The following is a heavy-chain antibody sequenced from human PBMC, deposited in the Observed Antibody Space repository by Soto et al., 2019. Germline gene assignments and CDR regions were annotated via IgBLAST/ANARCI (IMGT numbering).Heavy chain of an antibody. CDR2: ISYDGSNK. V-gene: IGHV3-30-3*01. D-gene: IGHD2-21*02. CDR1: GFTFSSYA. CDR3: ARDGCGGDCYVYYFDY. Sequence: QVQLVESGGGVVQPGRSLRLSCAASGFTFSSYAMHWVRQAPGKGLEWVAVISYDGSNKYYADSVKGRFTISRDNSKNTLYLQMNSLRAEDTAVYYCARDGCGGDCYVYYFDYWGQGTLVTVSS. J-gene: IGHJ4*02.